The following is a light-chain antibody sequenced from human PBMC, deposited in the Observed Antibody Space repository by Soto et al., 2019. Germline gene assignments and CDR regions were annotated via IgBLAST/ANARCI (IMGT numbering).Light chain of an antibody. V-gene: IGLV2-14*01. CDR1: SSDVGGYNY. Sequence: QSALTQPASVSGSPGQSITISCTGTSSDVGGYNYVSWYQQHPGKAPKLMIYDVSNGPSGVSNRFSGSKSGNTASLTISGLKAEDEADYYCSSYTSSSTLLYVFGTGTKVTVL. CDR2: DVS. J-gene: IGLJ1*01. CDR3: SSYTSSSTLLYV.